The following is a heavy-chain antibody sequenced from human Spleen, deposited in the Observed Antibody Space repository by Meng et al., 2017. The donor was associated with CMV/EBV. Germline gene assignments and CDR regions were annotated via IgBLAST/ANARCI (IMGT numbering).Heavy chain of an antibody. Sequence: GESLKISCVASGFTFSGYEMNWVRQAPGKGLEWVSYISSGGNTKYYADSVKGRFTVSRDNAKNSLYLQMNSLRAEDTALYYCARNRGCSSASCVADYYYYYGMDVWGQGTTVTVSS. CDR2: ISSGGNTK. V-gene: IGHV3-48*03. D-gene: IGHD2-2*01. CDR1: GFTFSGYE. J-gene: IGHJ6*02. CDR3: ARNRGCSSASCVADYYYYYGMDV.